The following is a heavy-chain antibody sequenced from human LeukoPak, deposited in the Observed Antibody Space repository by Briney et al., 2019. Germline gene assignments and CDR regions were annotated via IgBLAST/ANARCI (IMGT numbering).Heavy chain of an antibody. D-gene: IGHD6-13*01. CDR1: GYTFTSYG. J-gene: IGHJ5*02. CDR2: ISAYNGNT. CDR3: AGIAAAGTISSYWFDP. V-gene: IGHV1-18*01. Sequence: ASVKVSCKASGYTFTSYGISWVRQAPGQGLEWMGWISAYNGNTNYAQKLQGRVTMTTDTSTSTAYMELSRLRSDDTAVYYCAGIAAAGTISSYWFDPWGQGTLVTVSS.